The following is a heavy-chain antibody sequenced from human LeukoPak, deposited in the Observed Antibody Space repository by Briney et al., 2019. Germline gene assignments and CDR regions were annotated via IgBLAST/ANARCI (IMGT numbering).Heavy chain of an antibody. Sequence: ASVKVSCRASGYTFTSHYIHWVRQAPGQGLEWMGIINPSAGSTSYPQKFQGRVTMTRDTSTSTVYMELSSLRSEDTAVYYCAAPGASGFVGNFWSGHLDFWGQGTLVTVTS. J-gene: IGHJ4*02. CDR3: AAPGASGFVGNFWSGHLDF. V-gene: IGHV1-46*01. CDR2: INPSAGST. CDR1: GYTFTSHY. D-gene: IGHD3-3*01.